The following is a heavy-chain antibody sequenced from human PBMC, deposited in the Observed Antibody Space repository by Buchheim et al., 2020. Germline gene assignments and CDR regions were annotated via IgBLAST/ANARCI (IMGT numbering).Heavy chain of an antibody. V-gene: IGHV3-11*04. CDR1: GFTFSDYY. D-gene: IGHD3-10*01. Sequence: QVQLVESGGGLVKPGGSLRLSCAASGFTFSDYYMHWIRQAPGKGLEWVSYISSSGYTIHYADSVKGRFTFSRDNAKNSVHLQMNSLRAEDTAVYYCARDKRGFRESMSYFDYWGQGTL. J-gene: IGHJ4*02. CDR3: ARDKRGFRESMSYFDY. CDR2: ISSSGYTI.